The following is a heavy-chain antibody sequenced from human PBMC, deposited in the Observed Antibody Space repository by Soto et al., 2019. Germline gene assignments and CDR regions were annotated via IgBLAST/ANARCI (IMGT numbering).Heavy chain of an antibody. CDR1: GGSISSYY. CDR2: IYYSGST. D-gene: IGHD1-26*01. J-gene: IGHJ4*02. Sequence: QVQLQESGPGLVKPSETLSLTCTVSGGSISSYYWSGIRQPPGKGLEWIGYIYYSGSTNYNPSLKSRVTISVDTSKNQFSLKLSSVTAADTAVYYCARRWGFTFDYWGQGTLVTVSS. V-gene: IGHV4-59*08. CDR3: ARRWGFTFDY.